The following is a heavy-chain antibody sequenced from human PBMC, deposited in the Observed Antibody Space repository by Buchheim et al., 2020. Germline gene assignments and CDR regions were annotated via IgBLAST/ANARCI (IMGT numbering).Heavy chain of an antibody. V-gene: IGHV3-23*04. CDR1: GFTFSSYA. CDR2: ISGSGGST. Sequence: EVQLVESGGGLVQPGGSLRLSCAASGFTFSSYAMSWVRQAPGKGLEWVSAISGSGGSTYYADSVKGRFTISRDNSKNTLYLQMNSLRAEDTAVYYCAKDEPAYYDILTGYYRSGYFQHWGQGTL. CDR3: AKDEPAYYDILTGYYRSGYFQH. J-gene: IGHJ1*01. D-gene: IGHD3-9*01.